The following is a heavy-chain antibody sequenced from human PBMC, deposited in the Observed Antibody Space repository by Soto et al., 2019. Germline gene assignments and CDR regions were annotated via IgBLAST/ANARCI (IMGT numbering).Heavy chain of an antibody. CDR2: MNPGSGDT. J-gene: IGHJ5*02. CDR3: ASTGCSSTSCPQPPRGRRELYNWFDP. D-gene: IGHD2-2*01. V-gene: IGHV1-8*01. Sequence: ASVKVSCKASGYTFTNNDVSWVRQATGQGLEWMGWMNPGSGDTGYAQKFQGRVTMTRDISIATAYMELSSLRAEDTAVYYCASTGCSSTSCPQPPRGRRELYNWFDPWGQGTLVTVSS. CDR1: GYTFTNND.